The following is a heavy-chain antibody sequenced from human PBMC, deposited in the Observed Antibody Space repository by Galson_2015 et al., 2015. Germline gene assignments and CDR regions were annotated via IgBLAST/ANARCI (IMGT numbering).Heavy chain of an antibody. V-gene: IGHV3-48*01. CDR3: ARDGRFDY. D-gene: IGHD1-1*01. CDR1: GFTFTTYT. Sequence: LRLSCAASGFTFTTYTMNWVRQASGKGLEWVSYISASGSTIYYADSVKGRFTISRDNAKNSLYLQMNSLRADDTAVYYCARDGRFDYWGQGTLVTVSS. CDR2: ISASGSTI. J-gene: IGHJ4*02.